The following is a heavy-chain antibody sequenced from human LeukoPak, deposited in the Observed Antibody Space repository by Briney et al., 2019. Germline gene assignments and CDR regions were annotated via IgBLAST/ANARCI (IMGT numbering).Heavy chain of an antibody. V-gene: IGHV1-69*06. D-gene: IGHD3-9*01. CDR3: ARGDYDILTDRPAMFDY. Sequence: GASVKVSCKASGGTFSSYAISWVRQAPGQGLEWMGGIIPIFGTANYAQKFQGRVTITADKSTSTAYMELSSLRSEDTAVYYCARGDYDILTDRPAMFDYWGQGTLATVSS. J-gene: IGHJ4*02. CDR2: IIPIFGTA. CDR1: GGTFSSYA.